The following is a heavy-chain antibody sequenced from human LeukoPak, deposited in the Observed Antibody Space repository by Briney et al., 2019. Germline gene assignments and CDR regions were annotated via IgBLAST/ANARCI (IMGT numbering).Heavy chain of an antibody. CDR3: ARGYYDSSGYYIGSFDY. J-gene: IGHJ4*02. Sequence: GGSLRLSCAASGFTFSSYSMNWVRQAPGKGLEWVSSISSSSSYIYYADSVKGRFTISRDNAKNSLYLQMNSLRAEDTAVYHCARGYYDSSGYYIGSFDYWGQGTLVTVSS. V-gene: IGHV3-21*01. D-gene: IGHD3-22*01. CDR1: GFTFSSYS. CDR2: ISSSSSYI.